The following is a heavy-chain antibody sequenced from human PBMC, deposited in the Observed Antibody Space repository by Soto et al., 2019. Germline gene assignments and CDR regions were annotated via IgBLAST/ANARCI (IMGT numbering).Heavy chain of an antibody. CDR2: IYPVDSDT. D-gene: IGHD3-16*01. J-gene: IGHJ4*02. V-gene: IGHV5-51*01. CDR1: GYSFPAYW. CDR3: ARHQRDDASRKIDC. Sequence: GESLKISCKGSGYSFPAYWIAWVRQMPGKGLEWMGTIYPVDSDTRYSPSFQGQVSISADKSVGTAYLQWSSLKASDTAMYYCARHQRDDASRKIDCWGQGTLVTVSS.